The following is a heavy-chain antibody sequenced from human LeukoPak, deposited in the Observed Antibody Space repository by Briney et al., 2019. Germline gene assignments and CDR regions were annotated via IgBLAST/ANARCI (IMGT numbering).Heavy chain of an antibody. D-gene: IGHD3-16*01. V-gene: IGHV4-38-2*02. CDR3: AGSSFAAVDY. CDR2: IYHSGST. J-gene: IGHJ4*02. Sequence: SETLSLTCTVSGYSISSSYYRGWIRQPPGKGLEWIGSIYHSGSTYYNPSLKSRVTISVDTSKNQFSLKLSSVTAADTAVYYCAGSSFAAVDYWGQGTLVTVSS. CDR1: GYSISSSYY.